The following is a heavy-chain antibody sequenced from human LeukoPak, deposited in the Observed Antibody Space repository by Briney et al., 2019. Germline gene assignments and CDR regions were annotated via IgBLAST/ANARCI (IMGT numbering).Heavy chain of an antibody. CDR3: ARDIVVVPATFDY. D-gene: IGHD2-2*01. J-gene: IGHJ4*02. V-gene: IGHV3-7*01. CDR1: GFTFSSYW. CDR2: INQDGGEK. Sequence: GGSLRLSCAASGFTFSSYWMSWVRQAPGKGLEWVANINQDGGEKFYVDSVKGRFTISRDNAKNSMYLQMNSLRAEDTAMYYCARDIVVVPATFDYWGQGTLVSVSS.